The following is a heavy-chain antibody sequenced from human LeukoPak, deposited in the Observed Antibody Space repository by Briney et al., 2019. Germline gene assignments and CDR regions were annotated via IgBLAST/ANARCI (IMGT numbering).Heavy chain of an antibody. CDR2: ISGSGGST. J-gene: IGHJ4*02. D-gene: IGHD1-26*01. Sequence: GGSLRLSCAASGFTFSSYAMSWVRQAPGKGLEWVSAISGSGGSTYYADSVKGRFTISRDNSKNTLYLQMNSLRAEDTAVYYCARHPWGATIGYADYWGQGTLVTASS. CDR3: ARHPWGATIGYADY. CDR1: GFTFSSYA. V-gene: IGHV3-23*01.